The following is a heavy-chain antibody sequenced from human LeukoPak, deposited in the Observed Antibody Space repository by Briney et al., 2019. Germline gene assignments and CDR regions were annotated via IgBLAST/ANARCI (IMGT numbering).Heavy chain of an antibody. D-gene: IGHD3-10*01. CDR2: VHSSGAT. J-gene: IGHJ4*01. V-gene: IGHV4-4*07. Sequence: PSETLSLTCTVSDASVTTYSWSWLRQPAGKGLEGIGRVHSSGATKYNPSLKSRVTISADTSKNQFSLKLPSVPAAATAVYYCARDHYGSGSYKAYFDYWGHGIQVTVSS. CDR3: ARDHYGSGSYKAYFDY. CDR1: DASVTTYS.